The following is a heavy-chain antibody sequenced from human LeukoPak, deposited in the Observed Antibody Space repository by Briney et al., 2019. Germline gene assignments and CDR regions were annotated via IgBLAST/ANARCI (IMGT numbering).Heavy chain of an antibody. CDR1: GFTFSSYS. Sequence: TGGSLRLSCAASGFTFSSYSMNWVRQAPGKGLVWVSSISSSSSYIYYADSVKGRFTISRDNAKNSLYLQMNSLRAEDTAVYYCAREVAVAGFFWGQGTLVTVSS. D-gene: IGHD6-19*01. V-gene: IGHV3-21*01. CDR2: ISSSSSYI. J-gene: IGHJ4*02. CDR3: AREVAVAGFF.